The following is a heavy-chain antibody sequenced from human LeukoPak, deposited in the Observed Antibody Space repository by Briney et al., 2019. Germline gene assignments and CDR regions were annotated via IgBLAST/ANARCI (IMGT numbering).Heavy chain of an antibody. CDR3: AKDYKRFRTDAFDI. J-gene: IGHJ3*02. Sequence: GGSLRLSCAASGFTFSSYGMHWVRQAPGKGLEWVAFIRYDGSNKYYADSVKGRFTISRDNSKNTLYLQMNSLRAEDTAVYYCAKDYKRFRTDAFDIWGQGTMVTVSS. V-gene: IGHV3-30*02. CDR1: GFTFSSYG. D-gene: IGHD3-10*01. CDR2: IRYDGSNK.